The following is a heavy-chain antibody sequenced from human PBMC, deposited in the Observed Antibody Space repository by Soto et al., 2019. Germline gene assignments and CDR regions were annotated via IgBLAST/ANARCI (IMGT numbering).Heavy chain of an antibody. CDR3: ARGSTLVVALSEDYYYYYYMDV. CDR2: MNPNSGNT. CDR1: GYTFTSYD. V-gene: IGHV1-8*01. D-gene: IGHD2-15*01. Sequence: GASVKVSCKASGYTFTSYDINWVRQATGQGLEWMGWMNPNSGNTGYAQKFQGRVTMTGNTSISTAYMELSSLRSEDTAVYYCARGSTLVVALSEDYYYYYYMDVWGKGTTVTVSS. J-gene: IGHJ6*03.